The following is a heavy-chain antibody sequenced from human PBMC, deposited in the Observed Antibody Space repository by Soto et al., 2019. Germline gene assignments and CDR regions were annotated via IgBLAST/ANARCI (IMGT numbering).Heavy chain of an antibody. D-gene: IGHD4-17*01. CDR1: GYSFTSYW. J-gene: IGHJ5*02. V-gene: IGHV5-51*01. CDR2: IYPGDSDT. Sequence: GESLKISCKGSGYSFTSYWIGWVRQMPGKGLEWMGIIYPGDSDTRYSPSFQGQVTISADKSISTAYLQWSSLKASDTAMYYCAKTTVVSSDWFDPWGQGTLVTVSS. CDR3: AKTTVVSSDWFDP.